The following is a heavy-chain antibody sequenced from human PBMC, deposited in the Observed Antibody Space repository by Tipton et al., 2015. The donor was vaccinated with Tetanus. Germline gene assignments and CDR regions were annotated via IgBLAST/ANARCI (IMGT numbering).Heavy chain of an antibody. CDR3: ARSHVFRLTLFGEEIPRSGRFDP. D-gene: IGHD3-3*01. CDR2: IYYSGGT. CDR1: GGSISNYY. J-gene: IGHJ5*02. V-gene: IGHV4-59*01. Sequence: GLVKPSETLSLTCTVSGGSISNYYWNWIRQSPGKGLEWLGNIYYSGGTDYNPSLQSRATISLDTAKNHFSLRLSSVTAADTAVYYCARSHVFRLTLFGEEIPRSGRFDPWGQGTLVTVSS.